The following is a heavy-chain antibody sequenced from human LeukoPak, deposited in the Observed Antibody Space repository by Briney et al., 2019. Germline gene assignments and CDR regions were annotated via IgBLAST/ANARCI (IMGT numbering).Heavy chain of an antibody. CDR1: GFTFSSYA. CDR2: ISGSGGST. Sequence: PGESLRLSCAASGFTFSSYAMSWVRHAPGKGLEWVSAISGSGGSTYYADSVKGRFTISRDNSKNTLYLQMNSLRAEDTAVYYCAKDKPRIMITFGGVIVAENWFDPWGQGTLVTVSS. J-gene: IGHJ5*02. D-gene: IGHD3-16*02. CDR3: AKDKPRIMITFGGVIVAENWFDP. V-gene: IGHV3-23*01.